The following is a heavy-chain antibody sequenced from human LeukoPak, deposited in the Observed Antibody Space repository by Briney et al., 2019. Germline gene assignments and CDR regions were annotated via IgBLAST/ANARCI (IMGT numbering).Heavy chain of an antibody. CDR1: GFNSSNYW. CDR2: IDSDGSST. CDR3: ARGADGTWDY. J-gene: IGHJ4*02. Sequence: GGSLRLSCAASGFNSSNYWMHWVRQGPGKGLVWVSRIDSDGSSTNYADSVKGRFTISRDSAKNTLYLQMDTLRAEDAGVYYCARGADGTWDYWGQGTLVTVSS. D-gene: IGHD6-13*01. V-gene: IGHV3-74*01.